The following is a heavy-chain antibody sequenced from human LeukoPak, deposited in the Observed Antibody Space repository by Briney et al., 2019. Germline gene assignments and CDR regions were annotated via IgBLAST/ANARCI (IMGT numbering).Heavy chain of an antibody. CDR1: TSTFSDDF. D-gene: IGHD6-19*01. CDR2: ISNTGSTI. CDR3: AREGLGAVNWFDP. V-gene: IGHV3-11*01. Sequence: GGSLRLSCASSTSTFSDDFMSWIRQAPGKGLEWISYISNTGSTICYADSVKGRFTISRDNAKNSVYLQMNSLRVEDTAVYYCAREGLGAVNWFDPWGQGTLVTVSS. J-gene: IGHJ5*02.